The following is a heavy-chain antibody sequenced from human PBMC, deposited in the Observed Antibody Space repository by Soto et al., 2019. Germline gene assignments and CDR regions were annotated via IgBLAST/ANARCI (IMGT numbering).Heavy chain of an antibody. CDR3: ERGKMREMATILRDKWFDP. J-gene: IGHJ5*02. Sequence: QVQLVQSGAEVKKPGSSVKVSCKASGGTFNKHAINWVRQAPGQGLEWMGGIIPIFGTSNYAQKFQGRVTITADESTRTAYMELSSLRSEDTAVYYCERGKMREMATILRDKWFDPWGQGTLVTVSS. CDR2: IIPIFGTS. CDR1: GGTFNKHA. V-gene: IGHV1-69*01. D-gene: IGHD5-12*01.